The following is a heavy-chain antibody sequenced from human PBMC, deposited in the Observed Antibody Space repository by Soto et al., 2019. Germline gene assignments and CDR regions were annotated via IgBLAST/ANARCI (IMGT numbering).Heavy chain of an antibody. V-gene: IGHV3-21*01. Sequence: GGSLRLSCDVSGFSLGSYGMHWVRQAPGKGLEWVSAMGIDSKNIYYADSVKGRFTISRDNAKNSLYLQMNSLRAEDTAVYFCARDSTTEAFVSWGQGIMVTV. CDR3: ARDSTTEAFVS. J-gene: IGHJ3*02. CDR1: GFSLGSYG. CDR2: MGIDSKNI.